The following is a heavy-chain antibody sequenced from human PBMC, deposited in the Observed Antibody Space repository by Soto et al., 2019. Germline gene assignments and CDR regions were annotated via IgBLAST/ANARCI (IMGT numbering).Heavy chain of an antibody. J-gene: IGHJ4*02. CDR1: GFTFGDYA. D-gene: IGHD3-3*01. CDR2: IRSKAYGGTT. CDR3: TRTYYDFWSGPSFDY. Sequence: EVQLVESGGGLVQPGRSLRLSCTASGFTFGDYAMSWVRQAPGKGLEWVGFIRSKAYGGTTEYAASVKGRFTISRDDSKSIAYLQMNSLKTEDTAVYYCTRTYYDFWSGPSFDYWGQGTLVTVSS. V-gene: IGHV3-49*04.